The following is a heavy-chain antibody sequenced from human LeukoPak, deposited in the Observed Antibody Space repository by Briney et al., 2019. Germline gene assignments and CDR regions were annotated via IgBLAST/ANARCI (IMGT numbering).Heavy chain of an antibody. D-gene: IGHD6-19*01. CDR3: ARFPTTGYSSGWYLKMIASALGYTDV. Sequence: SSETLSLTCTVSGGSISSYYWSWIRQPPGKGLEWIGYIYYSGSTNYNPSLKSRVTISVDTSKNQFSLKLSSVTAADTAVYYCARFPTTGYSSGWYLKMIASALGYTDVWGQGTTVTVSS. J-gene: IGHJ6*02. V-gene: IGHV4-59*01. CDR1: GGSISSYY. CDR2: IYYSGST.